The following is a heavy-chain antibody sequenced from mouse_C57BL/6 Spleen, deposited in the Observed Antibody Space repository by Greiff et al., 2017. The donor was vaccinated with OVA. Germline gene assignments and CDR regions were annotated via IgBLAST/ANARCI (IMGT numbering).Heavy chain of an antibody. V-gene: IGHV6-6*01. CDR1: GFTFSDAW. Sequence: EVKLMESGGGLVQPGGSMKLSCAASGFTFSDAWMDWVRQSPEKGLEWVAEIRNKANNHTTYYAEYVKGRFTISRDDSKSSVYRQRNSLRADDTGIYCCTPRGNYFAYWGQGTLVTVSS. CDR3: TPRGNYFAY. D-gene: IGHD2-1*01. CDR2: IRNKANNHTT. J-gene: IGHJ3*01.